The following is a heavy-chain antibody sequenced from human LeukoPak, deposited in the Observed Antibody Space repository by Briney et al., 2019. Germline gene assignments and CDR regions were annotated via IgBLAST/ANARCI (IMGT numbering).Heavy chain of an antibody. CDR2: IIPIFGTA. J-gene: IGHJ4*02. D-gene: IGHD4-17*01. V-gene: IGHV1-69*05. CDR3: ARDAGGTGTTTGEY. CDR1: GYTFTSYD. Sequence: SVKVSCKASGYTFTSYDINWVRQATGQGLEWMGRIIPIFGTANYAQKFQGRVTITTDESTSTASMELSSLRSEDTAVYYCARDAGGTGTTTGEYWGQGTLVTVSS.